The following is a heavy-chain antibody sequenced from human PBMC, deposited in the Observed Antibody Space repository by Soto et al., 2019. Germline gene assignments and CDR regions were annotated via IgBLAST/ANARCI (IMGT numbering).Heavy chain of an antibody. V-gene: IGHV3-30*18. CDR1: GFTFNIYG. CDR2: ISYDGSNQ. J-gene: IGHJ4*02. CDR3: AKDQASGQGSFDS. Sequence: GGSLRLSCAASGFTFNIYGMHWVRQAPDKGLEWVALISYDGSNQYYADSVKGRFTISRDNSKSTLFLQMNSLRADDTAVYYCAKDQASGQGSFDSWGQGTLVTVSS.